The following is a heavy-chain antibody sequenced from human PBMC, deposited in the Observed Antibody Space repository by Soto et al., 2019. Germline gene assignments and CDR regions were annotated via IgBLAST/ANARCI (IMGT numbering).Heavy chain of an antibody. V-gene: IGHV3-30*18. CDR1: GFTFNIYG. CDR2: ISYDGSNQ. J-gene: IGHJ4*02. CDR3: AKDQASGQGSFDS. Sequence: GGSLRLSCAASGFTFNIYGMHWVRQAPDKGLEWVALISYDGSNQYYADSVKGRFTISRDNSKSTLFLQMNSLRADDTAVYYCAKDQASGQGSFDSWGQGTLVTVSS.